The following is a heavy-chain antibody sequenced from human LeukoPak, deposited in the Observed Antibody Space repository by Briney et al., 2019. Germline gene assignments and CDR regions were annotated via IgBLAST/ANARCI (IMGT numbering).Heavy chain of an antibody. CDR3: AKGGIICRMDV. J-gene: IGHJ6*02. D-gene: IGHD3-16*01. CDR2: ISGTSGAT. Sequence: PGGSLRLSCAASGFTFSSYAMSWVRQAPGKGLEWVSVISGTSGATYYADSVKGRFIISRDNSKNTLYLQMNSLRAEDTAVYYCAKGGIICRMDVWGQGTTVTVSS. V-gene: IGHV3-23*01. CDR1: GFTFSSYA.